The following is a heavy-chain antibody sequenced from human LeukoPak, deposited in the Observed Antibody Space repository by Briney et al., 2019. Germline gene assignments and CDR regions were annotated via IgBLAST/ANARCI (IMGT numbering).Heavy chain of an antibody. CDR3: ARGAGDIYPYNWFDP. D-gene: IGHD5-12*01. CDR2: INTNTGIP. Sequence: GASVKVSCKASGGTFSSYGISWVRQAPGQGLEWMGWINTNTGIPTYAQGFTGRFAFSLDTSVSTAYLQISSLKAEDTAVYYCARGAGDIYPYNWFDPWGQGTLVTVSS. V-gene: IGHV7-4-1*02. J-gene: IGHJ5*02. CDR1: GGTFSSYG.